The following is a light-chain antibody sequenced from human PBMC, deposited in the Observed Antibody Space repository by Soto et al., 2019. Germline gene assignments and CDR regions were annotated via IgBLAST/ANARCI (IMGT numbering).Light chain of an antibody. CDR1: QGISNY. CDR2: AAS. V-gene: IGKV1-9*01. Sequence: DIQLTQSPSFLPASVGDRVTITCRASQGISNYLAWYQQKPGKAPGLLIYAASTLQRGVSSRFSGSGSGTEFTLTISSLQPEDFANYYCQQLNTYPLTCGGGTKVEIK. CDR3: QQLNTYPLT. J-gene: IGKJ4*01.